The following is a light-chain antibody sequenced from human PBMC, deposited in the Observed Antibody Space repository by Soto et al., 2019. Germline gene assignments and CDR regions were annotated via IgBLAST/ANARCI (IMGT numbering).Light chain of an antibody. Sequence: GDTVTITCQASQGIHRYLKWYHQKPGKAPKLLMYDTSNLEKGVPSRFSGSGFGTDFAFTISSLQPEDFGTFFCQQYDSFPYTFGQGTMVEFK. CDR2: DTS. J-gene: IGKJ2*01. V-gene: IGKV1-33*01. CDR1: QGIHRY. CDR3: QQYDSFPYT.